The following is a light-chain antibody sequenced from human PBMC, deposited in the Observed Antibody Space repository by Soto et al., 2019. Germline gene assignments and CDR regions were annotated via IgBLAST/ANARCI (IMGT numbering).Light chain of an antibody. CDR1: QSISTW. Sequence: DIQMTQSPSTLSASVGDRVTITCRANQSISTWLAWYQRKPGKAPKLLIYKASSLESGVPSRFSGSGSGTEFTLTISSPQPDDFANYYCQQYDSYSFTFGPGTKVDIK. CDR2: KAS. V-gene: IGKV1-5*03. CDR3: QQYDSYSFT. J-gene: IGKJ3*01.